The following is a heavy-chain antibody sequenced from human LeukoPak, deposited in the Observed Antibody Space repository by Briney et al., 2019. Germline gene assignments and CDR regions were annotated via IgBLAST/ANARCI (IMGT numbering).Heavy chain of an antibody. Sequence: PGGSLRLSCAASGFTFSSYWMHWVRQAPGKGLVWASRINGDGSSTSYADSVKGRFTISRDNAENTLYLEMNSLRGEDTAVYYCARESLVYTTIGVYWGQGTLVTVSS. D-gene: IGHD5-18*01. CDR3: ARESLVYTTIGVY. J-gene: IGHJ4*02. CDR2: INGDGSST. CDR1: GFTFSSYW. V-gene: IGHV3-74*01.